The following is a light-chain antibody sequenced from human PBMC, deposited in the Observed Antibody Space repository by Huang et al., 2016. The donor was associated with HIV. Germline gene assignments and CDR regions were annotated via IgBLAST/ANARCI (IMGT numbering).Light chain of an antibody. Sequence: IVLTQSPATLSWYPGERVTLSCRASQSVGNYIAGYQQHPGQSPKLLIYDTSNRATGTPVRFSGSGSGTDFTLTISSLESEDFAVYYCQQRSSGVTFGGGTKV. CDR1: QSVGNY. J-gene: IGKJ4*01. V-gene: IGKV3-11*01. CDR3: QQRSSGVT. CDR2: DTS.